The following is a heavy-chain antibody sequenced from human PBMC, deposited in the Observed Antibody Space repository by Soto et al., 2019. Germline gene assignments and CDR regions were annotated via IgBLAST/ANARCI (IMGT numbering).Heavy chain of an antibody. CDR3: ARVGTINRRAWYSSQRGWFGP. D-gene: IGHD6-13*01. CDR1: GYTFTSYD. V-gene: IGHV1-8*01. Sequence: QVQLVQSGAEVKKPGASVKVSCKASGYTFTSYDINWVRQATGQGLEWMGWMNPNSGNTGYAQKFQGRVTMSRNSSMSTVYMELSSLRSEDTAVYYCARVGTINRRAWYSSQRGWFGPWGQGTLVTVSS. CDR2: MNPNSGNT. J-gene: IGHJ5*02.